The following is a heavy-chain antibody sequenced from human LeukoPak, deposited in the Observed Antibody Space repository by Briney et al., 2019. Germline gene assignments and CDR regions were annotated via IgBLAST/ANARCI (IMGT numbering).Heavy chain of an antibody. CDR1: GFTFSSYS. D-gene: IGHD3-9*01. CDR2: ISSSSSYI. Sequence: GGSLRLSCAASGFTFSSYSMNWVRQAPGKGLEWVSSISSSSSYIYYADSVKGRFTISRDNANNSVYLHMSNLRAEDSAVYFCARQTAGYYSPFDYWGQGTLVTVSS. J-gene: IGHJ4*02. V-gene: IGHV3-21*06. CDR3: ARQTAGYYSPFDY.